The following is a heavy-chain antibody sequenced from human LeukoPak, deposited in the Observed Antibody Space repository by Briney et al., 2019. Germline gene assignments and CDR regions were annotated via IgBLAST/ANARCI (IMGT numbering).Heavy chain of an antibody. CDR2: ISSSSSYI. J-gene: IGHJ4*02. V-gene: IGHV3-21*01. CDR1: GFTFSSYS. CDR3: AREVRAVAGLLDY. D-gene: IGHD6-19*01. Sequence: GGSLRLSCAASGFTFSSYSMNWVRQAPGKGLEWVSSISSSSSYIYYADSVKGRFTISRDNAKNSLYLQMNSLRAEDTAVYYWAREVRAVAGLLDYRGQGTLVTVSS.